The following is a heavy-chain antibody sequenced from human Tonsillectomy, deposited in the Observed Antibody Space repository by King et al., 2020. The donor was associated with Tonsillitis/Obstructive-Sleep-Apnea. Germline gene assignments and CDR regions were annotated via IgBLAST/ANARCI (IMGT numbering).Heavy chain of an antibody. CDR2: ISYDGRDE. V-gene: IGHV3-30*01. D-gene: IGHD1-7*01. J-gene: IGHJ4*02. Sequence: VQLVESGGGVVQPGRSLRLSCAASGFRFSSYAMHWVRQAPGKGLEWVAVISYDGRDEYYAESVKGRFTISRDNSKNTLYLQVISLRVQDTAVYYCARDQSGTTAAASPDFWGQGSLVTVSS. CDR1: GFRFSSYA. CDR3: ARDQSGTTAAASPDF.